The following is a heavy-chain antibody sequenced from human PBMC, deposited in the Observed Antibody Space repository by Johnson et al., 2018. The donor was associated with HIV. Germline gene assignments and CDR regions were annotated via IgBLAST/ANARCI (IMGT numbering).Heavy chain of an antibody. CDR1: GFTFSSYG. CDR3: AKDLYYYDSSGSVGAFDI. D-gene: IGHD3-22*01. CDR2: ISYDGSNK. J-gene: IGHJ3*02. V-gene: IGHV3-30*18. Sequence: QVQLVESGGGVVQPGRSLRLSCAASGFTFSSYGMHWVRQAPGKGLEWVAVISYDGSNKYYADSVKGRFTISRDNSKNTLYLQMNSLRAEDTAVYYCAKDLYYYDSSGSVGAFDIWGQGTMVTVSS.